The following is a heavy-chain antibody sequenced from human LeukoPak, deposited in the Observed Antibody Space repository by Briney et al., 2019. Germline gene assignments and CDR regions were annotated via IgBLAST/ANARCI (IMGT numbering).Heavy chain of an antibody. Sequence: GGSLRLSCAASGFTFSNYAMSWVRQTPGKGLEWVSTISDSGRGTYFADSVKGRFTISRDNSKNTLYLQMNSLRAEDTAVYYCARYYGDYGIYYHSMDVWGQGTTVTVSS. D-gene: IGHD4-17*01. J-gene: IGHJ6*02. CDR1: GFTFSNYA. CDR2: ISDSGRGT. CDR3: ARYYGDYGIYYHSMDV. V-gene: IGHV3-23*01.